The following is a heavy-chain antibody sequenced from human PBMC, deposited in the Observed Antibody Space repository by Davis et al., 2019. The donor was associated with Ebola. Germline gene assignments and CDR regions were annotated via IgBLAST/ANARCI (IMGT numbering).Heavy chain of an antibody. Sequence: GESLKISCAASGFSFRNYDMSWVRQAPGKGLEWVSGISGNGGSTYYADSVMGRFTISRDNSKNTLYVQMESLRAEDTALYYCARGQSGVTILVELSDDGMDVWGQGTTVTVSS. CDR2: ISGNGGST. J-gene: IGHJ6*02. CDR3: ARGQSGVTILVELSDDGMDV. D-gene: IGHD3-3*01. CDR1: GFSFRNYD. V-gene: IGHV3-23*01.